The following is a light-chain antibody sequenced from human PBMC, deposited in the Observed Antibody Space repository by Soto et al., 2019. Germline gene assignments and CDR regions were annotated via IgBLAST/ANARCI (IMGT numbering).Light chain of an antibody. Sequence: DIQMTQSPSTLSASVGDRVTITCRASQSISHWLAWYQQKPGKAPKLLIYKASSLESGVPSRFSGSGSGTEFTLTISSLQPDDFAPYDCQQYHSYSWTFGQGTKVELK. CDR2: KAS. CDR3: QQYHSYSWT. V-gene: IGKV1-5*03. CDR1: QSISHW. J-gene: IGKJ1*01.